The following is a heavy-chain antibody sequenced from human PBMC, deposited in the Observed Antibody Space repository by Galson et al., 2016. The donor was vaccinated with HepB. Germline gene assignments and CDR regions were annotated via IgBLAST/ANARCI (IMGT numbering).Heavy chain of an antibody. Sequence: SLRLSCAASGFAFGSHWMHWVRQVPGKGLVWVSRINSDGTISNYADSVMGRFTISRDNAKNTLYLQMNSLRVEVTAVYYCGRDHSVVLTTAYNWFDPWGQGTLVTVSS. CDR3: GRDHSVVLTTAYNWFDP. D-gene: IGHD4-23*01. CDR2: INSDGTIS. CDR1: GFAFGSHW. J-gene: IGHJ5*02. V-gene: IGHV3-74*01.